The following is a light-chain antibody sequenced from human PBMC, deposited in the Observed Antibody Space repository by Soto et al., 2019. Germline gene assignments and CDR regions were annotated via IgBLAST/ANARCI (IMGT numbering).Light chain of an antibody. V-gene: IGLV1-47*01. Sequence: QSVLTQPPSASGTPGQRVIITCSGGTSNVERNYVYWYQHPPGAAPKLLIYRDHQRPSGVPDRFSASKSGTSASLAISGLRSEDEADYYCAVWDDRLSGLFGGGTKVTVL. CDR3: AVWDDRLSGL. J-gene: IGLJ3*02. CDR1: TSNVERNY. CDR2: RDH.